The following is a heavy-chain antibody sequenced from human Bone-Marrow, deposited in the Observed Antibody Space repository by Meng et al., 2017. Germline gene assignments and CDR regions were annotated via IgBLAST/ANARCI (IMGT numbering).Heavy chain of an antibody. J-gene: IGHJ3*02. CDR1: GYSISSGYY. CDR2: IYHSGST. D-gene: IGHD3-9*01. CDR3: ARDDILTGVWAFDI. V-gene: IGHV4-38-2*02. Sequence: SETLSLTCTVSGYSISSGYYWGWIRQPPGKGLEWIGSIYHSGSTYYNPSLKSRVTISVDTSKNQFSLKLSSVTAADTAVYYCARDDILTGVWAFDIWGQGTMVTVSS.